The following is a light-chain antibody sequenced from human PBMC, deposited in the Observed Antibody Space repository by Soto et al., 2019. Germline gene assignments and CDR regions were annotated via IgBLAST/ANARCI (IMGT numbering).Light chain of an antibody. CDR3: QQYYSTPWT. CDR2: WAS. J-gene: IGKJ1*01. Sequence: DIVMTQSPDSLAVSLGERATINCKSSQSVLYSSNNKNYLAWHQQKPGQPPKMLIYWASTRESWVPDRFSGSGFGTDFTLTISSLQAEDVAVYYCQQYYSTPWTFGQGTKVEI. CDR1: QSVLYSSNNKNY. V-gene: IGKV4-1*01.